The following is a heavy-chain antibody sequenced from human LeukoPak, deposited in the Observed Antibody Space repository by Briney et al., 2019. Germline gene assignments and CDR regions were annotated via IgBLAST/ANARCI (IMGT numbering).Heavy chain of an antibody. D-gene: IGHD6-6*01. V-gene: IGHV4-61*02. CDR1: GGSISSGSYY. CDR3: AREHGYSSSSFLDY. Sequence: SETLSLTCTVSGGSISSGSYYWSWIRQPAGKGLEWIGRIYTSGSTNYNPSLKSRVTISVDTSKNQFSLKLSSVTAADTAVYYCAREHGYSSSSFLDYWGQGTLVTVSS. J-gene: IGHJ4*02. CDR2: IYTSGST.